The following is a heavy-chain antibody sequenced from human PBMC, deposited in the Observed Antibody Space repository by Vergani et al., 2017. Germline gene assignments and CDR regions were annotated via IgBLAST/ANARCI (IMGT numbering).Heavy chain of an antibody. D-gene: IGHD4-17*01. Sequence: QVQLVESGGGVVQPGRSLRLSCAASGFTFNQYGMHWVRQAPGKGLEWVAVTWYDGNNKQYADSVKGRFTISSDNSKNTLYLQMNSLRAEDTAVYYCARGASGDYVSSFDYWGQRTLVTVAS. V-gene: IGHV3-33*01. J-gene: IGHJ4*02. CDR2: TWYDGNNK. CDR3: ARGASGDYVSSFDY. CDR1: GFTFNQYG.